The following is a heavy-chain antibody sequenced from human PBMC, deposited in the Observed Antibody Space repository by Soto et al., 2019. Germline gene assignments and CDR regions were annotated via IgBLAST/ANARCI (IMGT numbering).Heavy chain of an antibody. CDR3: AGHGGYSY. V-gene: IGHV3-23*01. CDR1: GFTLRTNG. CDR2: ILGSGGDT. J-gene: IGHJ4*02. D-gene: IGHD2-15*01. Sequence: GGSLRLSCAATGFTLRTNGMSWFRQAPGKGLEWVSSILGSGGDTYYADSLKGRFTISRDNSKNTLYLQLNSLGAEDTALYYCAGHGGYSYLGQGTLVTVSS.